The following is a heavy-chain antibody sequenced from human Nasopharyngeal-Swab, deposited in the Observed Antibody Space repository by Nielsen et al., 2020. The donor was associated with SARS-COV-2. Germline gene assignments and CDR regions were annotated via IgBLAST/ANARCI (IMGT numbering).Heavy chain of an antibody. CDR1: GFSFGDSA. CDR2: IGWHGGGA. J-gene: IGHJ6*02. Sequence: GESLKISCAASGFSFGDSAMHWVRQARGKGLEWVSLIGWHGGGAYYAGSVKGRFTISRDNTKNSLYLQMNSLRTEDTALYYCAKDDSGRAMDVWGQGTAVTVSS. V-gene: IGHV3-43*01. D-gene: IGHD1-26*01. CDR3: AKDDSGRAMDV.